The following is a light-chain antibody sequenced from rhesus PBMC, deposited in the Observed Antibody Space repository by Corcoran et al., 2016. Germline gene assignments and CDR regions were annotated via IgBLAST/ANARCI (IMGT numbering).Light chain of an antibody. V-gene: IGKV3-35*01. J-gene: IGKJ4*01. CDR3: QQYSKWPLT. Sequence: EIVLTQSPATLSLSPGERATLSCRASQSVSSSLAWYQQKPGQAPRLLIYDASSRATGIPDRFRGSGYGTDFTITISILESEDVGVYYFQQYSKWPLTFGGGSKVEFK. CDR2: DAS. CDR1: QSVSSS.